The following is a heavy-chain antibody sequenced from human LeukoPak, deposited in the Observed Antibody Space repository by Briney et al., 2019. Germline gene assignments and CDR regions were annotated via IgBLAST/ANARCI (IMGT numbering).Heavy chain of an antibody. J-gene: IGHJ3*02. CDR1: GGSISSSSYY. V-gene: IGHV4-39*01. Sequence: PSETLSLTCTVSGGSISSSSYYWGWIRQPPGWRLEWIGSIYYSGSTYYNPSLRSRVTISVDTSKNQFSLKLSSVTAADTAVYYCARLYDSSGYYYKAFDIWGQGTMVTVSS. CDR3: ARLYDSSGYYYKAFDI. CDR2: IYYSGST. D-gene: IGHD3-22*01.